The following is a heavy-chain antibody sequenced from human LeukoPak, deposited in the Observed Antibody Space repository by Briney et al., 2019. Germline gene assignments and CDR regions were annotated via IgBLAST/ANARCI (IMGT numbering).Heavy chain of an antibody. V-gene: IGHV3-23*01. Sequence: PSETLSLTCAVSGYSISSGYYWGWIRQPPGKGPEWVSVIRGSGGGTYYADSVRGRFTVSRDNSKNTLYLQMNSLRAEDTAVYYCAKDIYGDYGGVDYWGQGTLVTVSS. CDR2: IRGSGGGT. D-gene: IGHD4-17*01. J-gene: IGHJ4*02. CDR3: AKDIYGDYGGVDY. CDR1: GYSISSGYY.